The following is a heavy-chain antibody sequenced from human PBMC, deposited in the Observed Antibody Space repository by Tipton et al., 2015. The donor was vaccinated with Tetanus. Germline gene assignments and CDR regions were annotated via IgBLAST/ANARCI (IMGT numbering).Heavy chain of an antibody. CDR1: GGSISSGGYY. CDR2: IYYSGST. J-gene: IGHJ4*02. CDR3: ARGGGSIAVAKRQTGSDY. V-gene: IGHV4-31*03. D-gene: IGHD6-19*01. Sequence: TLSLTCTVSGGSISSGGYYWSWIRQHPGKGLEWIGYIYYSGSTYYNPSLKSRVTISVDTSKNQFSLKLSSVTAADTAVYYCARGGGSIAVAKRQTGSDYWGQGTLVTVSS.